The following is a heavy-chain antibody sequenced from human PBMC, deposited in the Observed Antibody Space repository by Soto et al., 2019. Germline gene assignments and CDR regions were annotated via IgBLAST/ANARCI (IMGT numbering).Heavy chain of an antibody. CDR3: AKETRARAVTATRVNGMDV. D-gene: IGHD2-21*02. Sequence: QVQLVESGGGVVQPGRSLRLSCAPSGFSFSDFGMHWVRQAPGKGLEWVAAISHDGSNQYYGDSVKGRFSISRDHSNNRLYLQMHNLKVDDSAIYFCAKETRARAVTATRVNGMDVWGQGTTVTVSS. V-gene: IGHV3-30*18. CDR1: GFSFSDFG. CDR2: ISHDGSNQ. J-gene: IGHJ6*02.